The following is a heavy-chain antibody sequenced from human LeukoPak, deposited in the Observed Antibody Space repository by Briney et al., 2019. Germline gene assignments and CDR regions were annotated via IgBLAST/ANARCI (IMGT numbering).Heavy chain of an antibody. CDR1: GGPMRSYH. V-gene: IGHV4-4*07. Sequence: SETLSLTCTVSGGPMRSYHWSWIRQPAGKGLEWIGRIYSSGSTDYNPSLKSRVTMSVDTSKNQFSLKLNSVTAADTAVYYCARVTGYMIEDYFDYWGQGTLVTVFS. D-gene: IGHD3-22*01. J-gene: IGHJ4*02. CDR2: IYSSGST. CDR3: ARVTGYMIEDYFDY.